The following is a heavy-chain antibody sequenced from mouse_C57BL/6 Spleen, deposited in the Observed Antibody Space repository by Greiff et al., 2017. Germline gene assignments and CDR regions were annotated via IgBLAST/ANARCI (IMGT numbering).Heavy chain of an antibody. Sequence: QVQLKQPGAELVMPGASVKLSCKASGYTFTSYWMHWVKQRPGQGLEWIGEIDPSDSYTNYNQKFKGKSTLTVDKSSSTAYMQLSSLTSEDSAVYYCARETAQATDYWGQGTTLTVSS. CDR1: GYTFTSYW. J-gene: IGHJ2*01. CDR2: IDPSDSYT. CDR3: ARETAQATDY. V-gene: IGHV1-69*01. D-gene: IGHD3-2*02.